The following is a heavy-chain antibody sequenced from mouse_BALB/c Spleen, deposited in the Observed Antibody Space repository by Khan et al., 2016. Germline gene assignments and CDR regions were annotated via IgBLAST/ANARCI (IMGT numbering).Heavy chain of an antibody. CDR1: GDSITSGF. D-gene: IGHD2-3*01. J-gene: IGHJ2*01. CDR3: TKYSLFYFDY. Sequence: EVQLQESGPSLVKPSQTLSLTCSVTGDSITSGFWSWIRKFPGNKLEYMGYISYSGNTFYNPSLKSRISITRDTSKNQYSLQLNSVTTEDTATYYCTKYSLFYFDYWGQGTTLTVSS. V-gene: IGHV3-8*02. CDR2: ISYSGNT.